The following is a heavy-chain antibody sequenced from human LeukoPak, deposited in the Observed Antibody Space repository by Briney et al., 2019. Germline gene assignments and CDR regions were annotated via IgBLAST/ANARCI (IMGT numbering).Heavy chain of an antibody. V-gene: IGHV3-7*01. CDR1: GFTFSIYW. D-gene: IGHD6-13*01. Sequence: GGYLRLSCVASGFTFSIYWMSWVRQAPGRGPEWLAIIKEDGSVIWDVESVRGRFTISRDNAKNSVYLEMNSLRAEDTAVYYCARGSGRQQLEQNYWGQGNLVTVSS. CDR3: ARGSGRQQLEQNY. CDR2: IKEDGSVI. J-gene: IGHJ4*02.